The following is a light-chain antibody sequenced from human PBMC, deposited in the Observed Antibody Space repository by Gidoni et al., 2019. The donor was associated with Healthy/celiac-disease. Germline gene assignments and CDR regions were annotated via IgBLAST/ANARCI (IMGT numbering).Light chain of an antibody. CDR3: QSYDSSLSGSWV. J-gene: IGLJ3*02. V-gene: IGLV1-40*01. CDR1: SSNIGAGYD. Sequence: QAVLTQPPSVSGAPGQRVTISCTGSSSNIGAGYDVHWYQQLPGTDPKLLIYGNSTRPSGVPDRFSGSKSGTSASLAITGLQAEDEADYSCQSYDSSLSGSWVFGGGTKLTVL. CDR2: GNS.